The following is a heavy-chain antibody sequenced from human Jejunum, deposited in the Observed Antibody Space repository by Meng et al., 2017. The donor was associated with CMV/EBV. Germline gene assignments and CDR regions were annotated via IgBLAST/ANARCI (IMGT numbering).Heavy chain of an antibody. J-gene: IGHJ5*02. D-gene: IGHD2-2*02. CDR2: IDPSGGSK. CDR1: Y. V-gene: IGHV1-46*01. CDR3: ARELGYCSSVSCYRGGWVDP. Sequence: YIHWVRQAPGQGLEWMGMIDPSGGSKTTTRKYQGRVTMTTYTSTSTVYMGLSSLRSEDKAVYYCARELGYCSSVSCYRGGWVDPWGQGTLVTVSS.